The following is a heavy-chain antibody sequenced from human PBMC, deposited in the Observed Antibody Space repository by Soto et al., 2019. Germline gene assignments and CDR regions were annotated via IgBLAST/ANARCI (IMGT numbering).Heavy chain of an antibody. D-gene: IGHD6-13*01. J-gene: IGHJ3*02. Sequence: QVQLVQSGAEVKKPGASVKVSCKASGYTFTSYAMHWVRQAPGQRLEWMGWINAGNGNTKYSQKFQGRVTITRDTSASTAYMELSSLRSEDTAVYYCATQQPEQVDAFDIWGQGTMVTVSS. CDR2: INAGNGNT. CDR3: ATQQPEQVDAFDI. CDR1: GYTFTSYA. V-gene: IGHV1-3*01.